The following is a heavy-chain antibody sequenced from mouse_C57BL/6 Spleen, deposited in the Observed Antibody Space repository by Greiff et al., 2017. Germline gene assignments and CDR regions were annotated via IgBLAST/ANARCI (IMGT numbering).Heavy chain of an antibody. CDR3: ARHLNYAPWYFDV. J-gene: IGHJ1*03. V-gene: IGHV2-6-1*01. D-gene: IGHD1-1*02. Sequence: VKVEESGPGLVAPSQSLSITCTVSGFSLTSYGVHWVRQPPGKGLEWLVVIWSDGSTTYNSALKSRLSISKDNSKSQVFLKMNSLQTDDTAMYYCARHLNYAPWYFDVWGTGTTVTVSS. CDR2: IWSDGST. CDR1: GFSLTSYG.